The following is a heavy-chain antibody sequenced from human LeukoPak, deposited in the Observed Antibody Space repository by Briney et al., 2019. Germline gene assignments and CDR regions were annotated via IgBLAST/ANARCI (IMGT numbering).Heavy chain of an antibody. CDR3: ARASVAAPGYFDY. CDR2: IYTSGST. D-gene: IGHD6-19*01. V-gene: IGHV4-4*07. Sequence: SETLSLTCTVSGGSISSYYWSWIRQPAGKGLGWIGRIYTSGSTNYHPSLKSRVTISVDKSKNQFSLKLSSVTAADTAVYYCARASVAAPGYFDYWGQGTLVTVSS. CDR1: GGSISSYY. J-gene: IGHJ4*02.